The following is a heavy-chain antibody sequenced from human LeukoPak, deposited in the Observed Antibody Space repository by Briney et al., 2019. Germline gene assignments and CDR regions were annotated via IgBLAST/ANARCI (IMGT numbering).Heavy chain of an antibody. V-gene: IGHV4-59*08. CDR1: AGSISSYY. Sequence: SETLSLTCTVSAGSISSYYWSWIRQPPGKGLEWIGYIYYSGSTNYNPSLKSRVTISVDTSKNQFSLKLSSVTAADTAVYYCARFRDGYNAYYFDYWGQGTLVTVSS. D-gene: IGHD5-24*01. CDR2: IYYSGST. J-gene: IGHJ4*02. CDR3: ARFRDGYNAYYFDY.